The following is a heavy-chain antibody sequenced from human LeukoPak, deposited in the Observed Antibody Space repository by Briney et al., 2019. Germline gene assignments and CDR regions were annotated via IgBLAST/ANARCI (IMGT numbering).Heavy chain of an antibody. V-gene: IGHV4-61*02. CDR2: IYTSGST. J-gene: IGHJ4*02. CDR1: GGSISSGSYY. D-gene: IGHD5-12*01. Sequence: SETLSLTCTVSGGSISSGSYYWSWIRQPAGKGLEWIGRIYTSGSTNYNPSLKSRVTISVDTSKNQFSLKRSSVTAADTAVYYCARLDVGSGYLIDYWGQGTLVTVSS. CDR3: ARLDVGSGYLIDY.